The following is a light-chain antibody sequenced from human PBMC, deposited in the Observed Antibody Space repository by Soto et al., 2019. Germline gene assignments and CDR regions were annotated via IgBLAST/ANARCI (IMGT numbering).Light chain of an antibody. CDR2: EVS. V-gene: IGLV2-14*01. Sequence: QSVLTQPASVSGSPGQSITISCTGTSSDVGGYNFVSWYQQHTGRAPKIMIYEVSNRTSGVSNRFSGSKSGNTASLTISGLQAEDEADYYCSSYTNTSTHYVFGPGTKVTVL. CDR1: SSDVGGYNF. J-gene: IGLJ1*01. CDR3: SSYTNTSTHYV.